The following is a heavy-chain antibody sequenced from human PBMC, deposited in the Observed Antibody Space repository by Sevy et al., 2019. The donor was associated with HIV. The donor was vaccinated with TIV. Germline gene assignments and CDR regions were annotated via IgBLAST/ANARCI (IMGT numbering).Heavy chain of an antibody. Sequence: GGSRRLSCPASGFTFSSYAMSWVRQAPGKGLEWVSAISGSGGSTYYADSVKGRFTISIDNSKNTLYLQMNSLRAEDTAVYYCAKEGGPYFDYWGQGTLVTVSS. CDR1: GFTFSSYA. V-gene: IGHV3-23*01. J-gene: IGHJ4*02. CDR2: ISGSGGST. CDR3: AKEGGPYFDY.